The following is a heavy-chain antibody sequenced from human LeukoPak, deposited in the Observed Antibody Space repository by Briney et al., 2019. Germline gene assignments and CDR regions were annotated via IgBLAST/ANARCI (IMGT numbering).Heavy chain of an antibody. J-gene: IGHJ4*02. CDR2: IYYSGST. Sequence: SETLSLTCTVSGGSISSGGYYWSWIRQHPGKGLEWIGYIYYSGSTYYNPSLKSRVAISEDTSKNQFSLKLTSVTAADTAVYYRARHRDTRSLDFWGQGTLVTVSS. CDR1: GGSISSGGYY. CDR3: ARHRDTRSLDF. V-gene: IGHV4-31*03. D-gene: IGHD2-2*01.